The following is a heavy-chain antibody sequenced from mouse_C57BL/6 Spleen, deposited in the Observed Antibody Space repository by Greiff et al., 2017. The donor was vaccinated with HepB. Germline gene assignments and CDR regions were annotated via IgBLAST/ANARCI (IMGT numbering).Heavy chain of an antibody. Sequence: QVQLQQSGAELVRPGSSVKLSCKASGYTFTSYWMHWVKQRPIQGLEWIGNIDPSDSETHYNQKFKDKATLTVDKSSSTAYMQLSSLTSEDSAVYYCAREPITTVVATPFDYWGQGTTLTVSS. V-gene: IGHV1-52*01. CDR2: IDPSDSET. CDR1: GYTFTSYW. CDR3: AREPITTVVATPFDY. D-gene: IGHD1-1*01. J-gene: IGHJ2*01.